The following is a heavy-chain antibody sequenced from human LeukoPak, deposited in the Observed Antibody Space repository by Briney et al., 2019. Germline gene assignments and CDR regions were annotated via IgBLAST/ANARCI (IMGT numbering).Heavy chain of an antibody. CDR2: ISYDGSNK. CDR3: ARARSSSGWLDY. V-gene: IGHV3-30*04. D-gene: IGHD6-19*01. CDR1: GFTFGSYA. J-gene: IGHJ4*02. Sequence: GGSLRLSCAASGFTFGSYAMHWVRQAPGKGLEWVAVISYDGSNKYYADSVKGRFTISRDNSKNTLYLQMNSLRAEDTAVYYCARARSSSGWLDYWGQGTLVTVSS.